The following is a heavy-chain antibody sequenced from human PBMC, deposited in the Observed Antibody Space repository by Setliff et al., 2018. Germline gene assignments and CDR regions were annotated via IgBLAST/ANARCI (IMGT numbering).Heavy chain of an antibody. D-gene: IGHD3-9*01. CDR1: GGTFSSYA. CDR2: ISAYNGNT. Sequence: ASVKVSCKASGGTFSSYAISWVRQAPGQGLEWMGWISAYNGNTNYAQKLQGRVTMTRNTSISTAYMELSSLRSDDTAVYFCATDGITIFLGDAFDIWGHGTMVTVSS. V-gene: IGHV1-18*01. J-gene: IGHJ3*02. CDR3: ATDGITIFLGDAFDI.